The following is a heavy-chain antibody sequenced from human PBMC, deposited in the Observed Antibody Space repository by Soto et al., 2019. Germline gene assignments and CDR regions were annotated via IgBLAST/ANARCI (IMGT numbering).Heavy chain of an antibody. J-gene: IGHJ4*02. CDR3: ARGSGIVALPGELEDVKYDY. CDR2: INESGST. CDR1: GQSFSGHS. D-gene: IGHD1-1*01. V-gene: IGHV4-34*01. Sequence: QVQLQQWGAGLVKPSETLSLSCAVYGQSFSGHSWAWISQPPGKGLEWIGEINESGSTYYNPSLTSRVTISTDTSKNQFSLKLSSVSAADTAAYFCARGSGIVALPGELEDVKYDYWGQGTLVNVSS.